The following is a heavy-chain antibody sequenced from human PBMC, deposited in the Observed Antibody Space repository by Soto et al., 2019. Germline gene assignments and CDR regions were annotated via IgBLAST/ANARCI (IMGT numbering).Heavy chain of an antibody. CDR2: IYYSGSS. CDR3: AGGGARWPGYFDS. J-gene: IGHJ4*02. CDR1: GGSISGDCY. Sequence: SETLSLTCSVSGGSISGDCYWSWIRQSPEKGLEWIGYIYYSGSSYSNPALQSRLSMSLDTSKNQFSLKLRSVTAADTAVYYCAGGGARWPGYFDSWGQGALVTVSS. V-gene: IGHV4-30-4*08. D-gene: IGHD2-15*01.